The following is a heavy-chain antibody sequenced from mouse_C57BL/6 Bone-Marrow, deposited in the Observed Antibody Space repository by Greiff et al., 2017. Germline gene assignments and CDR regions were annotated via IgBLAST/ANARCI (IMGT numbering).Heavy chain of an antibody. CDR2: ISNGGGST. CDR3: ARQDEGRFAY. Sequence: DVQLVESGGGLVQPGGSLKLSCAASGFTFSDYYMYWVRQTPEKRLEWVAYISNGGGSTYYPDTVKGRFTISRDNAKNTLYLQMSRLKSEDTAMYYCARQDEGRFAYWGQGTLVTVSA. V-gene: IGHV5-12*01. J-gene: IGHJ3*01. CDR1: GFTFSDYY.